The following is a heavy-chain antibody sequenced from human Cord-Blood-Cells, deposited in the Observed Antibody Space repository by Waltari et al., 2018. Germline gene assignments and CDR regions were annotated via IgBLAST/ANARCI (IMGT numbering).Heavy chain of an antibody. D-gene: IGHD6-6*01. CDR1: GFTFSNAW. CDR2: IKSKTEGGTT. J-gene: IGHJ4*02. CDR3: TTDLRGYSSSSGDY. V-gene: IGHV3-15*01. Sequence: GSLRLSCAASGFTFSNAWMSWVRQAPGKGLEWVGRIKSKTEGGTTDYAAPVKGRFTISRDDSKNTLYLQMNSLKTEDTAVYYCTTDLRGYSSSSGDYWGQGTLVTVSS.